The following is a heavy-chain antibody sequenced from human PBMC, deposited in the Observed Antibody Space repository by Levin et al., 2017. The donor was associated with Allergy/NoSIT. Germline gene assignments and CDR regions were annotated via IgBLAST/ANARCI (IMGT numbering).Heavy chain of an antibody. V-gene: IGHV4-39*07. D-gene: IGHD6-19*01. CDR3: ARDVPSQSSGWYGLGYYDYGMDV. CDR1: GGSISSSSYY. J-gene: IGHJ6*02. CDR2: IYYSGST. Sequence: SQTLSLTCIVSGGSISSSSYYWGWIRQPPGKGLEWIGSIYYSGSTYYNPSLKSRVTMSVDTSKNQFSLKLTSMTAADTAVYYCARDVPSQSSGWYGLGYYDYGMDVWGQGTTVTVSS.